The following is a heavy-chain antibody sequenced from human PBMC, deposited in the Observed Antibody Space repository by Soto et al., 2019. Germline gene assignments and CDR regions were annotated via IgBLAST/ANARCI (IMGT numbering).Heavy chain of an antibody. J-gene: IGHJ4*02. V-gene: IGHV3-9*01. Sequence: ESGGGLVQPGRSLRLSCAASGFTFDDYAMHWVRQAPGKGLEWVSGISWNSGSIGYADSVKGRFTISRDNAKNSLYLQMNSLRAEDTALYYCAKDRGLVLSFYFDYWGQGTLVTVSS. CDR1: GFTFDDYA. D-gene: IGHD6-19*01. CDR2: ISWNSGSI. CDR3: AKDRGLVLSFYFDY.